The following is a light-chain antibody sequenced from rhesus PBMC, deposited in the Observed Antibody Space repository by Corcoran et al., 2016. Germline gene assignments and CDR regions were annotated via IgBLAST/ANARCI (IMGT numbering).Light chain of an antibody. V-gene: IGKV1-22*01. CDR2: KAS. CDR3: LQYSSSPPLT. Sequence: DIQMTQSPSSLSASVGDTVTIICRASQSISSWLDWYQQKPGKAPKLLIYKASSLQIGYPSRFSGSGSGTDVTLTINSLQPEDFATYYCLQYSSSPPLTFGGGTKVEIK. CDR1: QSISSW. J-gene: IGKJ4*01.